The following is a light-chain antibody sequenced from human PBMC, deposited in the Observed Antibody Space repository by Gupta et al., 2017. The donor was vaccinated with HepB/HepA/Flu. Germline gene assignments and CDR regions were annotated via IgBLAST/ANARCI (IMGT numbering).Light chain of an antibody. Sequence: TQSPSILPASVGDRVTITCRASEIIYNYLAWYQQKPGTAPTLIMYGASHLHSGVPSRFSGSASGAEFTLTISSLQPDDFATYYCPQDKMYPWTFGQGTKVEVK. V-gene: IGKV1-5*03. J-gene: IGKJ1*01. CDR3: PQDKMYPWT. CDR1: EIIYNY. CDR2: GAS.